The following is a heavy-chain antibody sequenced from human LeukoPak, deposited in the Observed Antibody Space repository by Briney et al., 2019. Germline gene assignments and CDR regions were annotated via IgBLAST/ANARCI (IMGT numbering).Heavy chain of an antibody. V-gene: IGHV3-30*02. CDR3: AKDLLDTAMIDY. CDR1: GFTFSSYG. Sequence: PGGSLRLSCAASGFTFSSYGMHWVRQAPGKGLGWVAFIRYDGSNKYYADSVKGRFTISRDNSKNTLYLQMNSLRAEDTAAYYCAKDLLDTAMIDYWGQGTLVTVSS. D-gene: IGHD5-18*01. J-gene: IGHJ4*02. CDR2: IRYDGSNK.